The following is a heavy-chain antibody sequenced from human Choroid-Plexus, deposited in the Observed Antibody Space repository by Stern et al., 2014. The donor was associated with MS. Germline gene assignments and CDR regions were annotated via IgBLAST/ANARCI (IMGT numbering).Heavy chain of an antibody. J-gene: IGHJ4*02. V-gene: IGHV3-30*18. CDR2: IAYDGSDK. CDR3: AKDRQWSTSFFDY. CDR1: GFTFSNFG. D-gene: IGHD2-15*01. Sequence: VQLVESGGGVAQPGRPLILSCAASGFTFSNFGMHWVRQAPGQGLEWVALIAYDGSDKYYADSVKGRFTIFRDNSKNTLYMHMNSLRAEDAAVYYCAKDRQWSTSFFDYWGQGSLVAVSS.